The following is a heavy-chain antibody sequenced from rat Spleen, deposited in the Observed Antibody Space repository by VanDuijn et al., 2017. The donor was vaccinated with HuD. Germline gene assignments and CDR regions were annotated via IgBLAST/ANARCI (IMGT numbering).Heavy chain of an antibody. Sequence: EVQLVESGGGLVQPGRSLKLSCAASGFTFSNFYMAWVRQAPTKGLEWVAYISTGGGSTYYRDAVKGRCTISRDNAKSTLYLQMDSLRSEDTATYYCTQQLGDWFAYWGQGTLVTVSS. CDR2: ISTGGGST. D-gene: IGHD1-10*01. CDR3: TQQLGDWFAY. J-gene: IGHJ3*01. CDR1: GFTFSNFY. V-gene: IGHV5-27*01.